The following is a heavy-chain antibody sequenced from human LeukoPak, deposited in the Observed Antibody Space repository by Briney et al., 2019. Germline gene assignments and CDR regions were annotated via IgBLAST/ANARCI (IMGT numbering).Heavy chain of an antibody. J-gene: IGHJ4*02. CDR3: ARGYCSGNTCYSNGLDPTFDY. D-gene: IGHD2-15*01. CDR2: INPNSGDT. Sequence: ASVKASCKASGYTFTGYYLYWVRQAPGQGLEWMGWINPNSGDTNYAQKFQGRVTMTRDTSISTAYMELSRLRYDDTAVFFCARGYCSGNTCYSNGLDPTFDYWGQGTLVTVSS. CDR1: GYTFTGYY. V-gene: IGHV1-2*02.